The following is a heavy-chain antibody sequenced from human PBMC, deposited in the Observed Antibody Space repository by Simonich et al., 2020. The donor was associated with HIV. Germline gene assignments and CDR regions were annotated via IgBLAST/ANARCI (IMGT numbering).Heavy chain of an antibody. D-gene: IGHD3-22*01. J-gene: IGHJ4*02. Sequence: EVQLVESGGGLVKPGGSLRLSCAASGFMFSSYTRNWVRQAPGKGPEWVLSISDSSSSRFYADSVKGRFTISRDNAKNSLYLQMNSLRAEDTAVYYCVRGDDRGYWGQGTLVTVSS. CDR2: ISDSSSSR. CDR1: GFMFSSYT. V-gene: IGHV3-21*01. CDR3: VRGDDRGY.